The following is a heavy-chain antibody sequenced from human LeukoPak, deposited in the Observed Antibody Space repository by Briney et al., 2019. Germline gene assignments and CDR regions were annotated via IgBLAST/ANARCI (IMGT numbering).Heavy chain of an antibody. CDR3: ARAPGHIVGATTHPPDY. Sequence: GGSLRLSCAASGFSVSSNYMNWVRQAPGKGLEWVSVLYSGGSTYYADSVKGRFTISRDNSKNTLYLQVNSLRAEDTAVYYCARAPGHIVGATTHPPDYWGQGTLVTVSS. CDR2: LYSGGST. J-gene: IGHJ4*02. CDR1: GFSVSSNY. D-gene: IGHD1-26*01. V-gene: IGHV3-53*01.